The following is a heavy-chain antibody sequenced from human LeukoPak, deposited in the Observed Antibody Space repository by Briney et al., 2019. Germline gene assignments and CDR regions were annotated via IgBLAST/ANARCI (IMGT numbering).Heavy chain of an antibody. CDR2: ISASGAST. J-gene: IGHJ4*02. V-gene: IGHV3-23*01. D-gene: IGHD6-13*01. CDR3: ANQPSGDSSIH. CDR1: GFTFSNFA. Sequence: GGSLRLSCAASGFTFSNFAISCVRQAPGRGLEWVSGISASGASTYYADSVKGRFTISRDNSNNTLYLQMNSLRAEDTAVYYCANQPSGDSSIHWGQGTLVTVSS.